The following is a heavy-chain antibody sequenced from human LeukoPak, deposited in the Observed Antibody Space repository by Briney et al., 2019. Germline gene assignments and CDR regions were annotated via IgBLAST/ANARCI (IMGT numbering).Heavy chain of an antibody. Sequence: GGSLRLSCSASGFTFNNYAMNWVRQAPGEGLEWVSAIGANGGATYYAGSVRGRFTISRDNSKNTLYLQMNSLTADDTAVYHCAKVVNQLTTGFNCFDPWGQGTLVTVSS. CDR2: IGANGGAT. CDR3: AKVVNQLTTGFNCFDP. D-gene: IGHD4-17*01. CDR1: GFTFNNYA. V-gene: IGHV3-23*01. J-gene: IGHJ5*02.